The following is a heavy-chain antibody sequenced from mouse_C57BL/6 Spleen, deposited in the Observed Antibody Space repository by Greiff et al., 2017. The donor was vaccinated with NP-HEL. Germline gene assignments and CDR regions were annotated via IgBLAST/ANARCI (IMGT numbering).Heavy chain of an antibody. CDR3: ARGGYYAMDY. J-gene: IGHJ4*01. CDR1: GFTFSDYG. D-gene: IGHD1-1*02. V-gene: IGHV5-17*01. CDR2: ISSGSSTI. Sequence: EVQLQESGGGLVKPGGSLKLSCAASGFTFSDYGMHWVRQAPEKGLEWVAYISSGSSTIYYADTVKGRFTISRDNAKNTLFLQITSLRSEDTAMYYCARGGYYAMDYWGQGTSVTVSS.